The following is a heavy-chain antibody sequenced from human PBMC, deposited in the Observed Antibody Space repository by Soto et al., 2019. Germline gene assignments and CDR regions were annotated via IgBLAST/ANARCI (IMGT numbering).Heavy chain of an antibody. CDR1: GFTFSSYE. CDR2: ISSSGSTI. Sequence: EVQLVESGGGLVQPGGSLRLSCAASGFTFSSYEMNWVRQSPGKGLEWVSYISSSGSTIYYADSVKGRFTISRDNAKNSLYLQMNSLRAADTAVYYCAREIAAAGYYYYGMDVWGQGTTVTVSS. D-gene: IGHD6-13*01. V-gene: IGHV3-48*03. CDR3: AREIAAAGYYYYGMDV. J-gene: IGHJ6*02.